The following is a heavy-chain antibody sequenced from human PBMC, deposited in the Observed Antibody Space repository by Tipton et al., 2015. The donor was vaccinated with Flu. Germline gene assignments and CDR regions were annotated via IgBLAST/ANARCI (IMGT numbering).Heavy chain of an antibody. CDR3: ARSTYYYGSGSSDY. D-gene: IGHD3-10*01. CDR1: GGSISNTY. V-gene: IGHV4-59*08. Sequence: TLSLTCTVSGGSISNTYWSWLRQSPGKGLEWIGYFYDSGNTNYNPSLKSRVTISVDTSKNQFSLTLKSVTAADTAVYYCARSTYYYGSGSSDYWGQGTLVTVSS. J-gene: IGHJ4*02. CDR2: FYDSGNT.